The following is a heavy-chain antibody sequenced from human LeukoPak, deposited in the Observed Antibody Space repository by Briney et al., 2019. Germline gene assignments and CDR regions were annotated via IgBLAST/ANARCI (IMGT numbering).Heavy chain of an antibody. Sequence: ASVKVSCKASGHTFTDYYIHWVRQAPGQGLESMGWINPKIGGTNYAPRFQGRVSMTSDTSITTAYMQLRRVTSDDTAVYYCARDSSRRPQKYDIATSFSTENWGQGTLVAVSS. D-gene: IGHD3-9*01. CDR2: INPKIGGT. J-gene: IGHJ4*02. CDR3: ARDSSRRPQKYDIATSFSTEN. CDR1: GHTFTDYY. V-gene: IGHV1-2*02.